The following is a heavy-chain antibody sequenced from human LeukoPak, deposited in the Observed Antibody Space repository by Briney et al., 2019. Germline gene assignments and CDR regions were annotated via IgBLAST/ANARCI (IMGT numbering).Heavy chain of an antibody. V-gene: IGHV4-34*01. CDR3: ARSKDGSGFAAY. D-gene: IGHD3-22*01. CDR1: GGSFSGYY. Sequence: SETLSLTCAVYGGSFSGYYWSWIRQPPGKGLEWIGEINHSGNTNYNPSLKSRVAISVDTSKNQFSLKLSSVIAADTAMYYCARSKDGSGFAAYWGQGTQVAVSS. CDR2: INHSGNT. J-gene: IGHJ4*02.